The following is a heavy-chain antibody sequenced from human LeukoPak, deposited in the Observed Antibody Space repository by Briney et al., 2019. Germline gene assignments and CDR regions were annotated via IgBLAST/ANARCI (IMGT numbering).Heavy chain of an antibody. V-gene: IGHV4-59*01. Sequence: SETLSLTCTVYGGSFSGYYWSWIRQPPGKGLEWIGYIYYSGSTYYNPSLRSRVTISVDTSKNQFSLKLSSVTAADTAVYYCARSSEGRYYYDSSGFSYYYYYMDVWGKGTTVTVSS. D-gene: IGHD3-22*01. J-gene: IGHJ6*03. CDR3: ARSSEGRYYYDSSGFSYYYYYMDV. CDR1: GGSFSGYY. CDR2: IYYSGST.